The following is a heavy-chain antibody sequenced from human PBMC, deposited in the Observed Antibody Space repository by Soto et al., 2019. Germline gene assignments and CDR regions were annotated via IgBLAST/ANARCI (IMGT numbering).Heavy chain of an antibody. D-gene: IGHD1-26*01. CDR2: IIPLFGTS. CDR3: ARSSWELATIFDY. Sequence: QVQLVQSGAEVKKPGSSVKVSCKASGGTFTSYAISWVRQAPGQGLEWMGGIIPLFGTSNYAKKFQVRVTITADDSTSTAYMELSSLRSEDTAVYYCARSSWELATIFDYWGQGTLVTVSS. V-gene: IGHV1-69*12. J-gene: IGHJ4*02. CDR1: GGTFTSYA.